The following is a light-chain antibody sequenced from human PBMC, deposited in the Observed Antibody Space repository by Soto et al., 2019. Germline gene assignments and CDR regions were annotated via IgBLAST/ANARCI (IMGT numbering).Light chain of an antibody. CDR2: AAS. CDR1: ETVRSN. J-gene: IGKJ1*01. V-gene: IGKV3D-15*01. CDR3: QLYNNWWT. Sequence: RVMTQSPDTLSVSPGERATLSCRASETVRSNLAWYQQKPGQAPRLLIYAASTRATGIPARFIGNGSGTEFTLTISSLQSEDFAVYYCQLYNNWWTFGQGTKVEIK.